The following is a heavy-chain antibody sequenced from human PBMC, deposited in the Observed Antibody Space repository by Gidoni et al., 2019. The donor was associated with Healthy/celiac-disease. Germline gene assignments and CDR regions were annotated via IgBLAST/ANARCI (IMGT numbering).Heavy chain of an antibody. CDR2: IDYGGST. V-gene: IGHV4-31*03. D-gene: IGHD2-15*01. J-gene: IGHJ2*01. CDR3: ARDREGCSGGSCYWDWYFDL. Sequence: QVQLQESGPGLVKPSPTLSLPCTVSGGSFSSGGSYWSWVRQHPGKGLEWIGYIDYGGSTYYNPYLKSRVTISVDTSKNQFSLKLSSVTAADTAVYYCARDREGCSGGSCYWDWYFDLWGRGTLVTVSS. CDR1: GGSFSSGGSY.